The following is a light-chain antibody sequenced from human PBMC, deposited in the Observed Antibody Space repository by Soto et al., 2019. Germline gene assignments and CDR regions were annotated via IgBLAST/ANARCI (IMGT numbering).Light chain of an antibody. V-gene: IGKV1-5*01. J-gene: IGKJ1*01. CDR1: QSISTW. Sequence: DIQMTQSPSTLSASVGDRVTITCRASQSISTWLAWYQQKPGKAPKLLIYDASNLESGVPSRFSGSGSGTECTLTISSLQPDDVATYYCQQYNSYSTFGQGTKVEIK. CDR2: DAS. CDR3: QQYNSYST.